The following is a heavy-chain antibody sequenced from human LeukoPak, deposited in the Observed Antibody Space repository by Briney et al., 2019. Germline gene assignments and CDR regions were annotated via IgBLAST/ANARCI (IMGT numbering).Heavy chain of an antibody. J-gene: IGHJ3*02. CDR3: AKEFDSSGYSAFDI. Sequence: PGGSLRLSCAASGFTFSSYGMHWVRQAPGKGLEWVAVIWYDGSNKYYADSVKGRFTISRDNSKNTLYLQINSLRAEYTAVYYCAKEFDSSGYSAFDIWGQGTMVTVSS. D-gene: IGHD3-22*01. CDR1: GFTFSSYG. V-gene: IGHV3-33*06. CDR2: IWYDGSNK.